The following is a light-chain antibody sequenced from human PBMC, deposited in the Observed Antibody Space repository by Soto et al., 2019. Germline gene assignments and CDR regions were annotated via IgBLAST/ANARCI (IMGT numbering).Light chain of an antibody. V-gene: IGKV3D-15*01. J-gene: IGKJ4*01. CDR2: DVY. Sequence: EVVLTQFPATLSVSSGERATLSSRASQSVGSNLAWYQHKPGQVPRLLIYDVYTRAPGTPARSGGSGSGTEFTLTISSPQSEDFATYSCQQYSDWSTLGGGTKVEIK. CDR1: QSVGSN. CDR3: QQYSDWST.